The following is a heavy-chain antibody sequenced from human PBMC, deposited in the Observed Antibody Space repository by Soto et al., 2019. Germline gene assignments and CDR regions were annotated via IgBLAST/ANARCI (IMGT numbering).Heavy chain of an antibody. J-gene: IGHJ6*02. CDR3: ARDEGVSGYYYGMDV. D-gene: IGHD6-13*01. CDR1: GGSVSSGSYY. V-gene: IGHV4-61*01. Sequence: PSETLSLTCTVSGGSVSSGSYYWSWIRQPPGKGLEWIGYIYYSGSTNYNPSLKSRVTISVDTSKNQFSLKLSSMTAADTAVYYCARDEGVSGYYYGMDVWGQGTTVTVSS. CDR2: IYYSGST.